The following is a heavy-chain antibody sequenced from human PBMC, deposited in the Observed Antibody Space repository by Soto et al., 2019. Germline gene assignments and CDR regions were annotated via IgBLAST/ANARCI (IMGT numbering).Heavy chain of an antibody. J-gene: IGHJ4*02. D-gene: IGHD3-10*01. CDR3: ARADYATGSYYPDY. CDR2: ISNSGRT. Sequence: QVQLQESGPGLVKPSQTLSLTCTVSGGSVRRGNYYWSWIRQFPGKGLECIGYISNSGRTHYNPSLTSRITILVDTSKNQFFRELRSVTAADTALSYFARADYATGSYYPDYWGQGTLVTVSS. V-gene: IGHV4-31*03. CDR1: GGSVRRGNYY.